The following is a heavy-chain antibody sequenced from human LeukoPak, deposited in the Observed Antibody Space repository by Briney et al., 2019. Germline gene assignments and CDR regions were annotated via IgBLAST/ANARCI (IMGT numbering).Heavy chain of an antibody. CDR3: ARGSYYLYNWFDP. J-gene: IGHJ5*02. D-gene: IGHD3-10*01. V-gene: IGHV4-38-2*02. Sequence: SETLSLTCTVSGYSISSGYYWGWIRQPPGKGLEWIGSIYHSGSTYYNPSLKSRVTISVDTSKNQFSLKLSSVTAADTAVYYCARGSYYLYNWFDPWGQETLVTVSS. CDR1: GYSISSGYY. CDR2: IYHSGST.